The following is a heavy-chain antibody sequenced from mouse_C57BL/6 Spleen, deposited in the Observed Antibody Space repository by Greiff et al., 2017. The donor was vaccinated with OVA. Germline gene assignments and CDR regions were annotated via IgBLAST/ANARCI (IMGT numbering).Heavy chain of an antibody. Sequence: HVQLQQPGAELVTPGASVKLSCKASGYTFFSYCMHWVKLRPGQGLEWIGMFYPNRGSTNYPEKFKRKATLTVDKSSSTSYMQLSSLTSEDSAVYYCARGSTTVVATRAMDYWGQGTAVTVSS. CDR1: GYTFFSYC. D-gene: IGHD1-1*01. CDR2: FYPNRGST. J-gene: IGHJ4*01. CDR3: ARGSTTVVATRAMDY. V-gene: IGHV1-64*01.